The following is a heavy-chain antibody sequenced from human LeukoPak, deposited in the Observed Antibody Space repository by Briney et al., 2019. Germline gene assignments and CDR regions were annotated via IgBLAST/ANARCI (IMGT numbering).Heavy chain of an antibody. Sequence: PGGSLRLSCEASGFSFNDFGMHWVRQAPGQGLEWVSAIRSSGATTYYADSVKGRFTISRDNSKNTVYLQMNSLRAEDTAIYYCTKARDDYGVDTIDSWGQGTLVTVSS. J-gene: IGHJ4*02. D-gene: IGHD3-3*01. CDR3: TKARDDYGVDTIDS. CDR1: GFSFNDFG. V-gene: IGHV3-23*01. CDR2: IRSSGATT.